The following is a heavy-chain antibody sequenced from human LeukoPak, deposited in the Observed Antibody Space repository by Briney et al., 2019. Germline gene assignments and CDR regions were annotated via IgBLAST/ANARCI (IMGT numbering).Heavy chain of an antibody. J-gene: IGHJ6*04. CDR3: AKADCRSINCYVKDF. Sequence: GGSLRLSCVASGFTFNNYAMNWVRHAPGKGLGWVSAISDSDGSTKYADSVKGRFTISTDKSKNTLYLQMNSLRAEDTAVYHCAKADCRSINCYVKDFWGKGTTVTVSS. D-gene: IGHD2-2*01. CDR1: GFTFNNYA. CDR2: ISDSDGST. V-gene: IGHV3-23*01.